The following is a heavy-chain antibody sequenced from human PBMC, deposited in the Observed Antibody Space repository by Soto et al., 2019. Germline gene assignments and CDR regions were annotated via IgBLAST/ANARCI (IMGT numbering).Heavy chain of an antibody. CDR1: GFTFSSYA. V-gene: IGHV3-23*01. Sequence: EVQLLESGGGLVQPGGSPRLSCAASGFTFSSYAMSWVRQAPGKGLEWVSAISGSGGSTYYADSVKGRFTISRDNSKNTLYLQMNSLRAEDTAVYYCAKTNGSGSYLDYWGQGTLVTVSS. D-gene: IGHD3-10*01. CDR2: ISGSGGST. J-gene: IGHJ4*02. CDR3: AKTNGSGSYLDY.